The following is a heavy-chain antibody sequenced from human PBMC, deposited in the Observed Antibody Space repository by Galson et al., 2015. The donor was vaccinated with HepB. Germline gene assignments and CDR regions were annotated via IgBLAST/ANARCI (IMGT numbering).Heavy chain of an antibody. CDR1: GFTFSSYS. CDR2: ISSSSSYM. Sequence: SLRLSCAASGFTFSSYSMKWVRQAPGKGLEWVSSISSSSSYMYYADSVKGRFTTSRDNAKNSLYLQMNSLRVEDSAVYYCARPLDNGGKRPSASYLDLWGRSTLVPVSS. V-gene: IGHV3-21*01. CDR3: ARPLDNGGKRPSASYLDL. J-gene: IGHJ2*01. D-gene: IGHD4-23*01.